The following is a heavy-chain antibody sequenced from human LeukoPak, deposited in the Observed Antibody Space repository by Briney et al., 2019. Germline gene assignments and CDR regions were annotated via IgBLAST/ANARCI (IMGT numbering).Heavy chain of an antibody. CDR1: GFTFTNYA. V-gene: IGHV3-30*03. J-gene: IGHJ4*02. CDR3: AAAYCSTTACSPLAY. Sequence: PGGSLRLSCAASGFTFTNYAMHWVRQAPGKGLEWVAVISYDSSNKYYADSVKGRFTISRENSQNTLYLETNSLRVEGTAMFHCAAAYCSTTACSPLAYWGQGILVTVSS. CDR2: ISYDSSNK. D-gene: IGHD2-2*01.